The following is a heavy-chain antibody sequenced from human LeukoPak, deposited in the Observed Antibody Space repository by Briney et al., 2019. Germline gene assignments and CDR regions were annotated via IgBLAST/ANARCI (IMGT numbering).Heavy chain of an antibody. CDR3: ARDRTPYYGDYEGAFDI. J-gene: IGHJ3*02. CDR2: VSSSSSYI. D-gene: IGHD4-17*01. Sequence: PGGSLRLSCAASGFTFSSYSMNWVRQAPGKGLEWVSSVSSSSSYIYYADSVKGRFTISRDNAKNSLYLQMNSLRAEDTAVYYCARDRTPYYGDYEGAFDIWGQGTMVTVSS. V-gene: IGHV3-21*01. CDR1: GFTFSSYS.